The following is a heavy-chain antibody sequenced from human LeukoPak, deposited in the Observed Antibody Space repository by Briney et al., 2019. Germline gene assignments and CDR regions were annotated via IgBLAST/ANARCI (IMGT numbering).Heavy chain of an antibody. V-gene: IGHV3-9*01. J-gene: IGHJ4*02. CDR1: GFTFDDYA. CDR2: ISWNSGSL. D-gene: IGHD3-22*01. Sequence: GGSLRLSCAASGFTFDDYAMHWVRQAPGKGLEWVSGISWNSGSLGYADSVKGRFTISRDNAKNSLYLQMNSLRAEDTAFYYCAKGYYDTSGYAVFDYWGQGTLVTVSS. CDR3: AKGYYDTSGYAVFDY.